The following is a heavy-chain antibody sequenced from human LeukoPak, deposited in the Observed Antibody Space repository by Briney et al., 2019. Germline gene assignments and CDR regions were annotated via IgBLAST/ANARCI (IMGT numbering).Heavy chain of an antibody. CDR2: IYPGDSDT. D-gene: IGHD6-19*01. J-gene: IGHJ4*02. V-gene: IGHV5-51*01. CDR1: GYSFTSYW. Sequence: GESLKISCEGSGYSFTSYWIVWVRQMPGKGLEWMGIIYPGDSDTIYSPSFQGQVTISADKSISIAYLQWSSLKASDTAMYFCARMLDTSDWYLDYWGQGTLVTVSS. CDR3: ARMLDTSDWYLDY.